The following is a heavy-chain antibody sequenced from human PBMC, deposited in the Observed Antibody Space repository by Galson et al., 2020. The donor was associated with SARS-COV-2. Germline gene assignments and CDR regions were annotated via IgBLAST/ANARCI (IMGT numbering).Heavy chain of an antibody. D-gene: IGHD3-10*01. CDR2: MNPNSGNT. Sequence: ASVKVSCKASGYTFTSYDINWVRQATGQGLEWMGWMNPNSGNTGYAQKFQGRVTMTRNTSISTAYMELSSLRSEDTAVYYCARGYRSNYYGGYWGQGTLVTVSS. CDR3: ARGYRSNYYGGY. J-gene: IGHJ4*02. V-gene: IGHV1-8*02. CDR1: GYTFTSYD.